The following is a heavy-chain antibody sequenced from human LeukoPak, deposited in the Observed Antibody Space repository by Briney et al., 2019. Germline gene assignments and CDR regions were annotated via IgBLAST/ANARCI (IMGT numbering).Heavy chain of an antibody. CDR1: GGSISSSSYY. D-gene: IGHD1-26*01. J-gene: IGHJ4*02. V-gene: IGHV4-39*01. Sequence: PSETLSLTCTVSGGSISSSSYYWGWIRQPPGKGMEWIGSIYYSGSTYYNPSLKSRVTISVDTSKNQFSLKLSSVTAADTAVYYSASHPSGSYSYYFDYWAQGTLVTVSS. CDR3: ASHPSGSYSYYFDY. CDR2: IYYSGST.